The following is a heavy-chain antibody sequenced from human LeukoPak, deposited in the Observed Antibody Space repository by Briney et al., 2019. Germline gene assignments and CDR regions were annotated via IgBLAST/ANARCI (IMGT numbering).Heavy chain of an antibody. CDR3: ARGSGGSSYSGVDY. Sequence: GGSLRLSCAASGFTFSSNAMSWVRQAPGKGLEWVSVIGGSDGRTFYADSVKGRFTISRDNSKNTLYLQMNSLRAEDTAVYSCARGSGGSSYSGVDYWGQGTLVTVSS. J-gene: IGHJ4*02. V-gene: IGHV3-23*01. CDR1: GFTFSSNA. CDR2: IGGSDGRT. D-gene: IGHD2-15*01.